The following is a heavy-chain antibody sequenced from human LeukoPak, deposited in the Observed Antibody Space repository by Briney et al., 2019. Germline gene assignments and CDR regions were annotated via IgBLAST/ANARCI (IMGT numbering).Heavy chain of an antibody. CDR1: GYTFSDYY. V-gene: IGHV1-2*02. CDR2: INPNGGDT. D-gene: IGHD2-21*02. Sequence: ASVKVSCKTSGYTFSDYYIHWIRQAPGQGLEWVGWINPNGGDTDYAQKFQGRVTMTRDTSISTAYMELSRLRSDDTAVYYCASPVVVGDFISRWGQGTLVTVSS. CDR3: ASPVVVGDFISR. J-gene: IGHJ4*02.